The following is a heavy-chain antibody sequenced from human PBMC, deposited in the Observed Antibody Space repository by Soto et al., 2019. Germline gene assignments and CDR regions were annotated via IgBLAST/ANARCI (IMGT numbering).Heavy chain of an antibody. CDR1: GGSISSKSYS. Sequence: SETLSLSCSVSGGSISSKSYSWGWIRQPPGKGLEWSGTIYYSGTTYYNPSLKSRVTISVDTSMNQFSLKLSSVTAADTSVYYCARPSGGGAFDIWGQGTMVTVSS. CDR2: IYYSGTT. J-gene: IGHJ3*02. D-gene: IGHD2-8*02. CDR3: ARPSGGGAFDI. V-gene: IGHV4-39*01.